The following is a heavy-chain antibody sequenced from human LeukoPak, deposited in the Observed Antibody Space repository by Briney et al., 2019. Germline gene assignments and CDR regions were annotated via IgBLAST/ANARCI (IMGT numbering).Heavy chain of an antibody. CDR3: AKAWTTVVTHDDY. CDR2: ITGSGGST. Sequence: GGSLRLSCAASGFTCSTYVMSWVRQAPGKGLEWVSAITGSGGSTYYADSVKGRFTISRDNSKNTLYLQMNSLRAEDTAVYYCAKAWTTVVTHDDYWGQGTLVTVSS. CDR1: GFTCSTYV. D-gene: IGHD4-23*01. V-gene: IGHV3-23*01. J-gene: IGHJ4*02.